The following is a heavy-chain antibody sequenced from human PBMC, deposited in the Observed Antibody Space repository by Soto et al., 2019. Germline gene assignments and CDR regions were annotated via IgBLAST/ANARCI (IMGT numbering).Heavy chain of an antibody. D-gene: IGHD3-10*01. CDR2: IYYSGST. V-gene: IGHV4-59*08. CDR1: GGCMYSYY. J-gene: IGHJ5*02. Sequence: SGSLALRCTVSGGCMYSYYGGGIRQNPGKGLEWIGYIYYSGSTNYNPSLKSRVTISVDTSKNQFSLKLSSVTAADTAVYYCARYYYGSGSFTRWFDPWGQGTLVTVSP. CDR3: ARYYYGSGSFTRWFDP.